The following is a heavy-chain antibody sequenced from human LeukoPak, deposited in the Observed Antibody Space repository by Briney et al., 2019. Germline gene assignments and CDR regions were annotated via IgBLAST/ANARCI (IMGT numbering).Heavy chain of an antibody. CDR3: ARDAMYYYDSSGYYGGFDY. V-gene: IGHV4-34*01. J-gene: IGHJ4*02. Sequence: SETLSLTCAVYGGSFSGYYWSWIRQPPGKGLEWIGEINHGGSTNYNPSLKSRVTISVDTSKNQFSLKLSSVTAADTAVYYCARDAMYYYDSSGYYGGFDYWGQGTLVTVSS. CDR2: INHGGST. CDR1: GGSFSGYY. D-gene: IGHD3-22*01.